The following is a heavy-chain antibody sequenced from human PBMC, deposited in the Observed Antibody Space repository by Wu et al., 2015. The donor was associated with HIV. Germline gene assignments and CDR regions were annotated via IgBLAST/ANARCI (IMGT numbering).Heavy chain of an antibody. J-gene: IGHJ5*02. D-gene: IGHD3-10*01. CDR3: ARELEDPTIMVRAGFDP. V-gene: IGHV1-69*05. Sequence: QVQLVQFGAEVKKPGSSVKVTCKASGDGFTSYAISWVRQAPGQGLEWMGGINPLFGTTKYAQKFQGRVTITTDEAKTIAYMDLSSLRSEDTAVYYCARELEDPTIMVRAGFDPWGQGTLVTVSS. CDR1: GDGFTSYA. CDR2: INPLFGTT.